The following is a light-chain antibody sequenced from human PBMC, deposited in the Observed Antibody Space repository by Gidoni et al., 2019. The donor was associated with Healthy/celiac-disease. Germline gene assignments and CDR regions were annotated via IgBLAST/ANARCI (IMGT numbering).Light chain of an antibody. CDR1: QSVSSN. Sequence: EIVMTQSPATLSVSPGERATLSCMASQSVSSNLACYQQKPGQAPSLLIYGASTRATGIPARFSGSGSGTEFTLTISSLHSEDFAVYYCQQYNNWPETFGQGTKVEIK. CDR3: QQYNNWPET. V-gene: IGKV3-15*01. CDR2: GAS. J-gene: IGKJ1*01.